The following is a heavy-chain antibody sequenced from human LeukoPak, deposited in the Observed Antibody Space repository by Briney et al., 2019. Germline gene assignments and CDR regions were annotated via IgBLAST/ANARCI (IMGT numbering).Heavy chain of an antibody. CDR1: GFTFSSYA. Sequence: GGSLRLSCAASGFTFSSYAMAWVRQALGKGLEWVSAIHSAGRSTYYPDSLKGRVTIPRDNSKNTLYLQMKSLRPEDTAVYYCATVPIIGTYYYFFYWRQGTLVTVSS. J-gene: IGHJ4*02. CDR2: IHSAGRST. V-gene: IGHV3-23*01. CDR3: ATVPIIGTYYYFFY. D-gene: IGHD3-10*01.